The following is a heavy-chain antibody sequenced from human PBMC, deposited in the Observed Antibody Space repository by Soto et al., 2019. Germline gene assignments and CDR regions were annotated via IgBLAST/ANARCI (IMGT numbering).Heavy chain of an antibody. CDR1: GGSISSSYW. J-gene: IGHJ1*01. D-gene: IGHD6-13*01. Sequence: QVQLQESGPGLLKPSGTLSLTCAVSGGSISSSYWWSWVRQPPGKGLEWIGEIYHSGSTNYNPSLKRRVTISVDKAKNQLSLIMSSVTAADTAVYYCARDGQQAYFQHWGQGTLVTVSS. CDR3: ARDGQQAYFQH. V-gene: IGHV4-4*02. CDR2: IYHSGST.